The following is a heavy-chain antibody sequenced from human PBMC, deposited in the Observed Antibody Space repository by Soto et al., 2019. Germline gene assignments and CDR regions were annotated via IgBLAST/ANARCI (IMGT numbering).Heavy chain of an antibody. D-gene: IGHD3-9*01. V-gene: IGHV1-18*01. CDR1: GYTFTSYG. J-gene: IGHJ6*02. CDR2: ISAYNGNT. CDR3: ARDDTYYDILTGYKPYYYGMDV. Sequence: ASVKVSCKASGYTFTSYGISWVRQAPGQGLEWMGWISAYNGNTNYAQKLQGRVTMTTDTSTSTAYMELRSLRSDDTAVYYCARDDTYYDILTGYKPYYYGMDVWGQGTTVTVSS.